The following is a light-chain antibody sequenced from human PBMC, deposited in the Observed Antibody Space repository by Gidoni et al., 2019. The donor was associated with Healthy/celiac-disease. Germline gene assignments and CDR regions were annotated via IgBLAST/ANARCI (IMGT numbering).Light chain of an antibody. Sequence: DIQMTQSPSSLSASVGDRVTITCRASQSISSSLNWYQQKPGKAPKLLIYAASSLQSGVPSRFSGSGSGTDFTLTISSLQPEDFETYYCQQSYSTPLFTFGPGTKVDIK. CDR1: QSISSS. V-gene: IGKV1-39*01. J-gene: IGKJ3*01. CDR2: AAS. CDR3: QQSYSTPLFT.